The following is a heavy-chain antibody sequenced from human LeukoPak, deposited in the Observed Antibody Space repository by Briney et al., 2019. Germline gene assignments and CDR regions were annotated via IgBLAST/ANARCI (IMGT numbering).Heavy chain of an antibody. CDR1: GYTFTGYY. Sequence: ASVKVSCKASGYTFTGYYIYWVRQAPGQGPEWMGWINPKSGDTKSAQKFQGRVIMTRDTSISTAYMEVNSLRSDDTAVYYCARERLCSSTSCYAYFQHWGQGTLVTVSS. CDR2: INPKSGDT. D-gene: IGHD2-2*01. J-gene: IGHJ1*01. V-gene: IGHV1-2*02. CDR3: ARERLCSSTSCYAYFQH.